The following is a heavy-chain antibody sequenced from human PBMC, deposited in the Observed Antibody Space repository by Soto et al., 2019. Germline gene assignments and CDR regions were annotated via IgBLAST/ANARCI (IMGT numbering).Heavy chain of an antibody. CDR2: IKQDGSEK. J-gene: IGHJ3*02. CDR1: GFSFDRYW. Sequence: GGSLRLSCAAPGFSFDRYWMNWFRQAPGKGLEWVANIKQDGSEKNYVDSVEGRFTISRDNAKSSLYLQMNSLRAEDTAVYYCAREPRFWTGTTDAFDIWGQGTMVTVSS. D-gene: IGHD3-9*01. V-gene: IGHV3-7*05. CDR3: AREPRFWTGTTDAFDI.